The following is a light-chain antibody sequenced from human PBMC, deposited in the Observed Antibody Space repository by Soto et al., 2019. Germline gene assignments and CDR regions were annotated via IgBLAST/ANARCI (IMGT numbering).Light chain of an antibody. J-gene: IGLJ1*01. CDR3: SSYTSSSNLDV. CDR1: SSDVGGYNY. V-gene: IGLV2-14*01. CDR2: DVS. Sequence: QSALTQPASVSGSPGQSITISCTGTSSDVGGYNYVSWYQQHPGKAPKLMIYDVSNRPSGVSNRFSGAKSGNTAPLTISGLQAEDEDDYYCSSYTSSSNLDVFGTGTKLTVL.